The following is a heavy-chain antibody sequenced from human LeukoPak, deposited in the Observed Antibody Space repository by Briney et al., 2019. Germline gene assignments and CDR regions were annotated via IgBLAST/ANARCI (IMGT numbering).Heavy chain of an antibody. J-gene: IGHJ6*03. D-gene: IGHD5-24*01. CDR3: GGVDGTFSHNYYMDV. Sequence: GGSLRLSCGPSEIKFSDYSLNWVRRAPGKGLEWLSFISSGGSTIYYADSVKGRFTISRDNAKNSLYLHMNRLRVDDTAVYYCGGVDGTFSHNYYMDVWGKGTTVTVSS. V-gene: IGHV3-48*04. CDR2: ISSGGSTI. CDR1: EIKFSDYS.